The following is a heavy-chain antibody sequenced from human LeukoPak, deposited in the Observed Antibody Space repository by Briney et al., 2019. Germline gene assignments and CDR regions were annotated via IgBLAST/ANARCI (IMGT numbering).Heavy chain of an antibody. Sequence: SGTLSLTCAVSGGSISSNNWWSWVRQPPGKGLEWIGEIYHSGGTNYNPSLKGRVTISVDKSKNQFSLKLSSVTAADTAVYYCARGGDYYGSGTYYAFDPWGQGTLVTVSS. D-gene: IGHD3-10*01. CDR3: ARGGDYYGSGTYYAFDP. J-gene: IGHJ5*02. CDR1: GGSISSNNW. CDR2: IYHSGGT. V-gene: IGHV4-4*02.